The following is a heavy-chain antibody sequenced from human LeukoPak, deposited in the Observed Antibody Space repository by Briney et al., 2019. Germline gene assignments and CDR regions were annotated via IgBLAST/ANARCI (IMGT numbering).Heavy chain of an antibody. CDR2: ITNDGSST. Sequence: GGSLRLSCAASGLTFSSHWMHWVRQAPGKGLVWVSRITNDGSSTTYADSVKGRFTISRDSAKNSLYLQMNSLRAEDTAVYYCARGVPYDSWSGPHYSDYWGQGTLVTVSS. CDR1: GLTFSSHW. D-gene: IGHD3-3*01. CDR3: ARGVPYDSWSGPHYSDY. J-gene: IGHJ4*02. V-gene: IGHV3-74*01.